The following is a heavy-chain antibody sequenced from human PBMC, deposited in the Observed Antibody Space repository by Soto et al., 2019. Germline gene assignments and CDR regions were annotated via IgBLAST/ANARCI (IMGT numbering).Heavy chain of an antibody. Sequence: SLRLSCAASGFTFSSYWMSWVRQAPGKGLEWVANIKQDGSEKYYVDSVKGRFTISRDNAKNSLYLQMNSLRAEDTAVYYCAREGMYSSSWYDQFDYWGQGTLVTVSS. CDR3: AREGMYSSSWYDQFDY. V-gene: IGHV3-7*05. CDR1: GFTFSSYW. CDR2: IKQDGSEK. J-gene: IGHJ4*02. D-gene: IGHD6-13*01.